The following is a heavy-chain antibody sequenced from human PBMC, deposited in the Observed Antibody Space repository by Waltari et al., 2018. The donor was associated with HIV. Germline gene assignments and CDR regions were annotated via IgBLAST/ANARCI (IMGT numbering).Heavy chain of an antibody. Sequence: EVKLVQSGGGLVQPGGSLRLSCTASGVTFRSDAMSWVRQPPGKGLQLVSTISGSGSHTYYADSAKGRFTISRDNSENTLFLQMTRLRVEDTARYFCAKDFDTSGLPYVVIDSWGQGTLVTVSS. D-gene: IGHD3-22*01. CDR3: AKDFDTSGLPYVVIDS. CDR1: GVTFRSDA. CDR2: ISGSGSHT. J-gene: IGHJ4*02. V-gene: IGHV3-23*04.